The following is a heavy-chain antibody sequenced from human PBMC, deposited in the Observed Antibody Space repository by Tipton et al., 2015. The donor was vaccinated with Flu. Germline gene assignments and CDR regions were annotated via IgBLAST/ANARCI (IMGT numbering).Heavy chain of an antibody. J-gene: IGHJ3*02. D-gene: IGHD6-13*01. CDR3: ARRGIAAAVTQDDAFDI. CDR1: GYSFTSYW. CDR2: ISPGDSDT. Sequence: VQLVQSGAEVKKPGESLKISCKGSGYSFTSYWIGWVRQMPGKGLEWMGIISPGDSDTRYSPSFQGQVTISADKSISTAYLQWSSLKASDTAMYYCARRGIAAAVTQDDAFDIWGQGTMVTVSS. V-gene: IGHV5-51*01.